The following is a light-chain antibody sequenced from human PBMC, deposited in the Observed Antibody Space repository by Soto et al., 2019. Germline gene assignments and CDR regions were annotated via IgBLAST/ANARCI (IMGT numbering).Light chain of an antibody. CDR1: QSVSNNY. CDR2: GAS. CDR3: QQYGSSGT. V-gene: IGKV3-20*01. Sequence: ELALTQSPGTLSLSPGARATLSCRASQSVSNNYLAWYQQKPAHAPRPLIYGASNRATGIPDWFSGGASGTDFTLTISRLEPEDFAVYYCQQYGSSGTFGQGTKVDI. J-gene: IGKJ1*01.